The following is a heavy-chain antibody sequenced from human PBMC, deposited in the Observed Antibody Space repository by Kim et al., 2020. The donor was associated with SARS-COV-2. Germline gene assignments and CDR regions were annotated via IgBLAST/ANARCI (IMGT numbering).Heavy chain of an antibody. V-gene: IGHV3-21*01. CDR3: ARGNMAYYRVRGGTGAFDI. D-gene: IGHD3-10*01. J-gene: IGHJ3*02. CDR1: GFTFSSYS. CDR2: IISSSSYI. Sequence: GGSLRLSCAASGFTFSSYSMNWVRQAPGKGLEWVSSIISSSSYIYYPTSGKGRFTISGDNAKNSLYLQMNSLRAEDTAVYYCARGNMAYYRVRGGTGAFDIWGQGTMVTVSS.